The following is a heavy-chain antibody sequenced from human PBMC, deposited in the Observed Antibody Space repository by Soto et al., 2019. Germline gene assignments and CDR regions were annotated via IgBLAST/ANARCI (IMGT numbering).Heavy chain of an antibody. CDR3: ARASASSRLRGVVII. CDR2: IYHSGNT. V-gene: IGHV4-4*02. Sequence: QVQLQESGPGLVKPSGTLSLTCALSGASIITDNWWSWVRQPPGKEMEWIGEIYHSGNTNFNPSVKSRVTISVDTSKNQFSLTVSSMNAADTAIYYCARASASSRLRGVVIIWGKGPLVTVSS. D-gene: IGHD3-10*01. J-gene: IGHJ4*02. CDR1: GASIITDNW.